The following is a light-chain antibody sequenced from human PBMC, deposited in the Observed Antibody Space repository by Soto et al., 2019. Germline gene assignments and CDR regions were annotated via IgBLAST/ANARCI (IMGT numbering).Light chain of an antibody. Sequence: EIVMTQSPATLSVSPGERATLSCRASQSVSINLAWYQQKPGQAPRLLIYGASTRATGIPARFSGSGSGTEFTLTISRLEPEDFAVYYCQQYGSSPLTFGGGTKV. CDR3: QQYGSSPLT. CDR2: GAS. J-gene: IGKJ4*01. V-gene: IGKV3-15*01. CDR1: QSVSIN.